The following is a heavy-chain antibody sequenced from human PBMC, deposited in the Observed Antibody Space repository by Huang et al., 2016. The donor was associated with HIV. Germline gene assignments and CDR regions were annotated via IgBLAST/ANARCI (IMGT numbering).Heavy chain of an antibody. CDR1: GGSFKISG. CDR2: SITMLWKA. V-gene: IGHV1-69*13. J-gene: IGHJ6*03. CDR3: ASGASYEIWTPYYSGWHYSMDV. D-gene: IGHD3-9*01. Sequence: QVHLVQSGAEVKKPGSSVRVSCTASGGSFKISGISWVRQAPGQGLEWLGGSITMLWKANYAQKMSDRFTITARESTTTVYMDLTSLRPEDTAVYYCASGASYEIWTPYYSGWHYSMDVWGEGTTVTVSS.